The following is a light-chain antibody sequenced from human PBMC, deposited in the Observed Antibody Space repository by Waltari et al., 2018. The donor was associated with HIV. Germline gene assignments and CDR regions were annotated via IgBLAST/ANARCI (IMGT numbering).Light chain of an antibody. CDR3: LQSYTYPWT. V-gene: IGKV1-39*01. J-gene: IGKJ1*01. CDR1: QTITTY. CDR2: GAS. Sequence: DIQMTQSPSPLSASVGDRVTITCRASQTITTYLSWYQQKAGTAPKLLIYGASNLQSGVPSRFSASGSGTDFTLTISNLQPEDFASYYCLQSYTYPWTFGQGTKVDIK.